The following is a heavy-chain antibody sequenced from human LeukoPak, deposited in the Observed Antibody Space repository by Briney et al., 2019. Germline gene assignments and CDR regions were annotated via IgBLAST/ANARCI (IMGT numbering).Heavy chain of an antibody. Sequence: GGSLRLSCSASGFTFSTYAMHWVRHAPGKGLEYVSVISGNGGSTSYADSVKGRFITSRDNSKNTVYLQMSSLRAEDTAIYYCVGDGRDGYNIYFHHWGQGTLVTVSS. CDR3: VGDGRDGYNIYFHH. V-gene: IGHV3-64D*06. J-gene: IGHJ1*01. CDR2: ISGNGGST. CDR1: GFTFSTYA. D-gene: IGHD5-24*01.